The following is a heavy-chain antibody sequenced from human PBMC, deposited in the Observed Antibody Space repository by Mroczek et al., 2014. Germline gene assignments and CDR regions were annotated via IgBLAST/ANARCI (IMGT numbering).Heavy chain of an antibody. Sequence: QVQLQESGPGLVKPSETLSLTCTVSGGSISSYYWSWIRQPPGKGLEWIGYIYYSGSTNYNPSLKSRVTISVDTSKNQFSLKLSSVTAADTAVYYCARYRDFWSGYYLFGDAFDIWGQGTMVTVSS. CDR1: GGSISSYY. CDR3: ARYRDFWSGYYLFGDAFDI. D-gene: IGHD3-3*01. J-gene: IGHJ3*02. CDR2: IYYSGST. V-gene: IGHV4-59*01.